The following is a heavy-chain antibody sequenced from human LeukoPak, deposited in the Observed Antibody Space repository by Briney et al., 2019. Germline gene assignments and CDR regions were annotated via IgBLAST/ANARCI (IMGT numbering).Heavy chain of an antibody. J-gene: IGHJ6*02. CDR3: VRGYSFGPYGLDV. Sequence: GGSLRLSCSASGFTFSNYAMHWVRQAPGKGLEYVSAISDSGGSTYYADSVKGRFTISRDNSKNTLYLQMSSLRAEDTAVYFCVRGYSFGPYGLDVWGQGTTVTVSS. CDR2: ISDSGGST. CDR1: GFTFSNYA. D-gene: IGHD2-15*01. V-gene: IGHV3-64D*09.